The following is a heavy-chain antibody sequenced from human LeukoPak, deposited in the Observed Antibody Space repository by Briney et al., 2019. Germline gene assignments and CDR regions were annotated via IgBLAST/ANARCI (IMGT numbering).Heavy chain of an antibody. V-gene: IGHV4-38-2*02. CDR3: ARPKAAAGTYYFDY. CDR1: GYSISSGYY. Sequence: SETLSLTCTVSGYSISSGYYWGWIRQPPGKGLEWIGEINHSGSTNYNPSLKSRVTISVDTSKNQFSLKLSSVTAADTAVYYCARPKAAAGTYYFDYWGQGTLVTVSS. D-gene: IGHD6-13*01. J-gene: IGHJ4*02. CDR2: INHSGST.